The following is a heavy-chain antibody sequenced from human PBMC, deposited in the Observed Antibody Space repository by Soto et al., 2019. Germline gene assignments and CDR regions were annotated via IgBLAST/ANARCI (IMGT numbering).Heavy chain of an antibody. Sequence: QVHLQESGPGLVNPSQTLSLTCTVSGVSISSGGYYWSWIRQHPGKGLEWIGYIYYTGSTYYNPSLKSRVNVLVDTSKNQFSLKLSSVTAADTAVYYCAKYGSGMFDPWGQGTLVTVSS. CDR1: GVSISSGGYY. D-gene: IGHD3-10*01. CDR3: AKYGSGMFDP. J-gene: IGHJ5*02. CDR2: IYYTGST. V-gene: IGHV4-31*03.